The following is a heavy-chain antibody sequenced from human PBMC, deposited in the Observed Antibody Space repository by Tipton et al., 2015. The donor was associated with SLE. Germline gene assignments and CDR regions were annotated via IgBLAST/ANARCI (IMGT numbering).Heavy chain of an antibody. CDR1: GGSISSYY. CDR3: ARRIYCSSTSCYFDAFDI. Sequence: TLSLTCTVSGGSISSYYWSWIRQPPGKGLEWIGYIYYSGSTNYNPSLKSRVTISVDTSKNQFSLKLSSVTAADTAVHYCARRIYCSSTSCYFDAFDIWGQGTMVTVSS. J-gene: IGHJ3*02. D-gene: IGHD2-2*01. CDR2: IYYSGST. V-gene: IGHV4-59*12.